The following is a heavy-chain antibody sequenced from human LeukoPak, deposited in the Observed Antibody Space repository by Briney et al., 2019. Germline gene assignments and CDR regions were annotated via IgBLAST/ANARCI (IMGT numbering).Heavy chain of an antibody. V-gene: IGHV1-69*01. CDR2: IIPIFGTA. J-gene: IGHJ6*02. D-gene: IGHD6-19*01. Sequence: GASVKVSCKASGGTFSSYAISWVRQAPGQGLEWMGGIIPIFGTANYAQKFQGRVTITADESTSTAYMELSSLRSEDTAVYYCARRAGRQWLVRYYYGMDVWGQGTTVTVSS. CDR1: GGTFSSYA. CDR3: ARRAGRQWLVRYYYGMDV.